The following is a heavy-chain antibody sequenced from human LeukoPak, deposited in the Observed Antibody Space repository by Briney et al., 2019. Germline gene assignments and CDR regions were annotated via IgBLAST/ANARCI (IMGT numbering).Heavy chain of an antibody. CDR1: GFTFSSYS. D-gene: IGHD6-13*01. CDR2: ISSSSSTI. V-gene: IGHV3-48*02. Sequence: PGGSLRLSCAASGFTFSSYSMNWVRQAPGKGLEWVSYISSSSSTIYYADSVKGRFTISRDNAKNSLYLQMNSLRDEDTAGYYCAREVRGSSWYEAKSQPILFDYWGQGTLVTVSS. J-gene: IGHJ4*02. CDR3: AREVRGSSWYEAKSQPILFDY.